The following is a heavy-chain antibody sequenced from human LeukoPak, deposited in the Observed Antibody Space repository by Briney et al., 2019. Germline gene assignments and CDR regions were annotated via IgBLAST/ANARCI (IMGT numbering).Heavy chain of an antibody. CDR3: ARVVGARGYAFDI. CDR1: GYTFTAYY. J-gene: IGHJ3*02. D-gene: IGHD1-26*01. CDR2: MNPNSGAT. V-gene: IGHV1-2*02. Sequence: ASVKVSCKASGYTFTAYYVHWVRQAPGQGLEWMGWMNPNSGATNYAQKFQDRVTMTRDTSISTAYMELSSLRSEDTAVYYCARVVGARGYAFDIWGQGTMVTVSS.